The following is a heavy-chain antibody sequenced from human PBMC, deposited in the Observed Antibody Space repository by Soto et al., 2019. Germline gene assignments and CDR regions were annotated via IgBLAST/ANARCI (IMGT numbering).Heavy chain of an antibody. CDR3: ARMVGLYSDYDFGGDYYSSMDV. V-gene: IGHV2-26*01. CDR2: IFSNDEK. J-gene: IGHJ6*02. Sequence: QVTLKESGPVLVKPTETLTLTCTVSGFSLSNARMGVRWIRQPPGKALEWLAHIFSNDEKSYSTSLKSRHNPSKDTSKSPVALTMTNMDPVDTATYSCARMVGLYSDYDFGGDYYSSMDVWGQGTTVTVSS. D-gene: IGHD5-12*01. CDR1: GFSLSNARMG.